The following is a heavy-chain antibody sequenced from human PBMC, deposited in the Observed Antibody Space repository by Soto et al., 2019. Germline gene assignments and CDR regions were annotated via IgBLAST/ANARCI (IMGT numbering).Heavy chain of an antibody. CDR2: IYYSGST. Sequence: QVQLQESGPGLVKPSQTLSLTCTVSGGSISSGGYYWSWIRQHPGKGLEWIGYIYYSGSTYYNPSLQSRVTIXVXTXXNQFSLKLSSVTAADTAVYYCARGRYYDSSGYYGYWGQGTLVTVSS. CDR3: ARGRYYDSSGYYGY. J-gene: IGHJ4*02. D-gene: IGHD3-22*01. V-gene: IGHV4-31*03. CDR1: GGSISSGGYY.